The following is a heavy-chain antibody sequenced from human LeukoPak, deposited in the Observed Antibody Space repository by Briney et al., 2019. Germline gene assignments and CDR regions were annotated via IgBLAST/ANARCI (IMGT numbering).Heavy chain of an antibody. CDR1: SGSISSSGYY. D-gene: IGHD6-19*01. Sequence: SETLSLTCTVSSGSISSSGYYWGWIRQPPGKGLEWIGEINHSGSTNYNPSLKSRVTISVDTSKNQFSLKLSSVTAADTAVYYCARAGYSSGWYMGDWFDPWGQGTLVTVSS. J-gene: IGHJ5*02. CDR2: INHSGST. CDR3: ARAGYSSGWYMGDWFDP. V-gene: IGHV4-39*07.